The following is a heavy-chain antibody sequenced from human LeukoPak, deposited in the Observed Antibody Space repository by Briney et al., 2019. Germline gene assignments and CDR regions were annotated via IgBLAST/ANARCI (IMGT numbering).Heavy chain of an antibody. CDR2: IYHSGST. CDR3: ARSVASCFDY. J-gene: IGHJ4*02. CDR1: GYSISSGYY. D-gene: IGHD2-2*01. Sequence: SETLSRTCAVSGYSISSGYYWGWIRQPPGKGLEWIGSIYHSGSTYYNPSLKSRVTISVDTSKNQFSLKLSSVTAADTAVYYCARSVASCFDYWGQGTLVTVSS. V-gene: IGHV4-38-2*01.